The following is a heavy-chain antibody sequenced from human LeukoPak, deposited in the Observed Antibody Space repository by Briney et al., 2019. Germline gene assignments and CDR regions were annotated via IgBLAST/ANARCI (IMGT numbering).Heavy chain of an antibody. J-gene: IGHJ3*02. CDR2: IYYGGST. V-gene: IGHV4-39*07. CDR3: ARAPTHDYVWGSYRPWADAFDI. CDR1: GGSISSSSYY. Sequence: SETLSLTCTVSGGSISSSSYYWGWIRQPPGKGLEWIGSIYYGGSTYFNSSLKSRVTISVDISKNQFSLKVSSVTAADTAVYYCARAPTHDYVWGSYRPWADAFDIWGQGTMVTVSS. D-gene: IGHD3-16*02.